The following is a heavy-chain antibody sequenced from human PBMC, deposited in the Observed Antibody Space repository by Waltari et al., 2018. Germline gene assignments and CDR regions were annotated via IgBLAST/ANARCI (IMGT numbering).Heavy chain of an antibody. CDR1: GFTFSSYG. CDR3: AKDAPMEASPYYYYYMDV. V-gene: IGHV3-30*02. Sequence: QVQLVESGGGVVQPGGSLRLSCAASGFTFSSYGMHWVRKAPGKGLGWVAFILSDGSNKYYADSVKGRFTISRDNSKNTLYLQMNSLRAEDTAVYYCAKDAPMEASPYYYYYMDVWGKGTTVTISS. J-gene: IGHJ6*03. D-gene: IGHD1-26*01. CDR2: ILSDGSNK.